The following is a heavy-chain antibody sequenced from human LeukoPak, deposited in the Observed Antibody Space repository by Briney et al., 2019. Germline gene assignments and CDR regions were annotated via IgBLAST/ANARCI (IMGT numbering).Heavy chain of an antibody. J-gene: IGHJ5*02. D-gene: IGHD3-22*01. CDR2: IYYSGST. Sequence: SETLSLTCTVSGGSISSYYWSWIRQPPGKGLEWIGYIYYSGSTNYNPSLKSQVTISVDTSKNQFSLKLSSVTAADTAVYYCARLNYYDSSGYPNWFDPWGQGTLVTVSS. CDR1: GGSISSYY. CDR3: ARLNYYDSSGYPNWFDP. V-gene: IGHV4-59*01.